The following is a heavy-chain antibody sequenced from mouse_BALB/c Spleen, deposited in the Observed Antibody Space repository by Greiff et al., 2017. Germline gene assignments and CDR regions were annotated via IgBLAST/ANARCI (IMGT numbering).Heavy chain of an antibody. D-gene: IGHD2-3*01. Sequence: VQLQQPGAELVKPGASVKLSCKASGYTFTSFWMHWGKPRPGQGLEWIGEINPCNGRTNYNEKFKSKATLTVDKSSSTAYMQLSSLTSEDSAVYCCARSGYGYYGLAYWGQGTLVTVSA. CDR3: ARSGYGYYGLAY. CDR1: GYTFTSFW. J-gene: IGHJ3*01. V-gene: IGHV1S81*02. CDR2: INPCNGRT.